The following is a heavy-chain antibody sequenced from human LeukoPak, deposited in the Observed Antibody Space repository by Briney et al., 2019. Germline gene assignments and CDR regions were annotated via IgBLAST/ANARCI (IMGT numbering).Heavy chain of an antibody. D-gene: IGHD5-24*01. CDR2: IKEDGSET. J-gene: IGHJ4*02. CDR3: ARETPRRGETRDGYR. V-gene: IGHV3-7*01. CDR1: GFTFSSYA. Sequence: GGSLRLSCAASGFTFSSYAMNWVRQVPGKGLECLANIKEDGSETYYADSVKGRFTISRDNPKNLLFLQINSLRVEDTAVYYCARETPRRGETRDGYRWGQGTLVTVSS.